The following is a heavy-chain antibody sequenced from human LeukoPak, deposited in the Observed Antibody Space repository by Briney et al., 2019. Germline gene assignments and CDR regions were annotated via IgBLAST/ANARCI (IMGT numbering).Heavy chain of an antibody. CDR2: ISYDGSNK. J-gene: IGHJ5*02. Sequence: GGSLRLSCAASGFTFSSYAMHWVRQAPGKGLEWVAVISYDGSNKYYADSVKGRFTISRDNSKNTLYLQVNSLRAEDTAVCYCAKDAPPFDPWGQGTLVTVSS. CDR1: GFTFSSYA. CDR3: AKDAPPFDP. V-gene: IGHV3-30*04.